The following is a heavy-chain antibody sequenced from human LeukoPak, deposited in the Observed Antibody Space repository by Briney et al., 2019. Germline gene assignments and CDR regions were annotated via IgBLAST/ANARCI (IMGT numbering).Heavy chain of an antibody. CDR2: IDYSGST. Sequence: PSETLSLTCVVSGGSITTYYWSWIRQPPGKGLDYIGYIDYSGSTNYNPSLKSLVSISIDTSKNQFSLKVNSVTAADTAVYYCARVSLVRGAVEYWGQGSLVTVSS. D-gene: IGHD3-10*01. CDR1: GGSITTYY. V-gene: IGHV4-59*01. J-gene: IGHJ4*02. CDR3: ARVSLVRGAVEY.